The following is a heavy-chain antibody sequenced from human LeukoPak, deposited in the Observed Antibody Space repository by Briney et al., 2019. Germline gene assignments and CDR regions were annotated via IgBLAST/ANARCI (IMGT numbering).Heavy chain of an antibody. J-gene: IGHJ4*02. CDR3: AGGRFLEEKDRYYFDY. CDR2: IIPILGIA. D-gene: IGHD3-3*01. Sequence: GASVKVSCKASGYTSTGYYMHWVRQAPGQGLEWMGRIIPILGIANYAQKFQGRVTITADKSTSTAYMELSSLRSEDTAVYYCAGGRFLEEKDRYYFDYWGQGTLVTVSS. V-gene: IGHV1-69*04. CDR1: GYTSTGYY.